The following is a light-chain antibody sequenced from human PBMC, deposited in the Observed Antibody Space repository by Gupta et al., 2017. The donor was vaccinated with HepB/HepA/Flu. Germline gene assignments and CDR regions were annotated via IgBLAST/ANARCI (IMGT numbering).Light chain of an antibody. CDR2: AAS. Sequence: DIQMTQPPSSLSASVGDRVTITCRESQSISSYLNWYQRKPGKAPKLLIYAASSLQSGVPSRFSGSGSGTDFTITIRSLQPEDFATYYCQQSYSTPRTFGQGTKLEIK. J-gene: IGKJ2*01. V-gene: IGKV1-39*01. CDR1: QSISSY. CDR3: QQSYSTPRT.